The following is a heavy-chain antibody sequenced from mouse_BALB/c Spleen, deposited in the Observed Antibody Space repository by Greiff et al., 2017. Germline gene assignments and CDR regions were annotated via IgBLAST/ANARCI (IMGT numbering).Heavy chain of an antibody. Sequence: VKLKQSGAELMKPGASVKISCKATGYTFSSYWIEWVKQRPGHGLEWIGEILPGSGSTNYNEKFKGKATFTADTSSNTAYMQLSSLTSEDSAVYYCAKELGGYWGQGTTLTVSS. V-gene: IGHV1-9*01. J-gene: IGHJ2*01. CDR3: AKELGGY. D-gene: IGHD4-1*01. CDR1: GYTFSSYW. CDR2: ILPGSGST.